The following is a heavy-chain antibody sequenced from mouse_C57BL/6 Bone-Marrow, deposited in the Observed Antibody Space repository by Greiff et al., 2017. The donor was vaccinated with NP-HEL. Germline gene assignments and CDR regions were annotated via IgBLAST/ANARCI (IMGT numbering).Heavy chain of an antibody. V-gene: IGHV1-82*01. CDR1: GYAFSSSW. CDR3: ARSFSPYYAMDY. J-gene: IGHJ4*01. Sequence: VQLVESGPELVKPGASVKISCKASGYAFSSSWMNWVKQRPGKGLEWIGRIYPGDGDTNYNGKFKGKATLTADKSSSTAYMQLSSLTSEDSAVYFCARSFSPYYAMDYWGQGTSVTVSS. CDR2: IYPGDGDT.